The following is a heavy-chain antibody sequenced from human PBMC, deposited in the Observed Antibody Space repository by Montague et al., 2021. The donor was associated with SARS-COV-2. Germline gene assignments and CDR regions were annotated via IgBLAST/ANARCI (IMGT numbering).Heavy chain of an antibody. J-gene: IGHJ6*02. Sequence: SETLSLTCTVSGGSISSSSYYWGWIRQPPGKGLEWIGSIYYSGXTXYXXXXKXRVTISVDTSKNQFSLKLSSVTAADTAVYYCARVGRQQLVRLSGMDVWGQGTTAPVSS. CDR1: GGSISSSSYY. CDR2: IYYSGXT. CDR3: ARVGRQQLVRLSGMDV. D-gene: IGHD6-13*01. V-gene: IGHV4-39*07.